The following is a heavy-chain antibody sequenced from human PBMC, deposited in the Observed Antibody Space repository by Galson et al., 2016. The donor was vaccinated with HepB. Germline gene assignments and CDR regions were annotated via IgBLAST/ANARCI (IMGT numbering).Heavy chain of an antibody. D-gene: IGHD6-19*01. CDR1: GFSFSDYA. J-gene: IGHJ5*02. V-gene: IGHV3-30*04. CDR2: ISYGYSI. CDR3: ARDWGSSGWYNWFDL. Sequence: SLRLSCAASGFSFSDYAIHWVRQAPGKGPEWLSIISYGYSIYYADSVKGRFTISRDNSKNTVYLQMNNLRREDTALYYCARDWGSSGWYNWFDLWGQGTLVTVSS.